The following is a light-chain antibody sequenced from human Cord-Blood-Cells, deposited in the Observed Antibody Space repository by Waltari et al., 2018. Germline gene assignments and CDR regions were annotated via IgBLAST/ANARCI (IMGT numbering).Light chain of an antibody. Sequence: QSALTQPASVSGSPGQSITISCTGTSSDVGSYNLVSWYQQHPGKAPKLMIYEGSKRPSGVSYRFSGSQSGNTASLTISGLQAEDEADYYCCSYAGSSTWVFGGGTKLTVL. V-gene: IGLV2-23*01. CDR1: SSDVGSYNL. CDR3: CSYAGSSTWV. J-gene: IGLJ3*02. CDR2: EGS.